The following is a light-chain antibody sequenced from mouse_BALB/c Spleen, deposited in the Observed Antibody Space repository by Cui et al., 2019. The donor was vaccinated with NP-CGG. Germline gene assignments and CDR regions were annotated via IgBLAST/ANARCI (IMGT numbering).Light chain of an antibody. CDR1: TGSVTTRNY. CDR2: GTN. CDR3: ALWYSNHWV. Sequence: QAVVTRESTLTTSPGETVTITCRSSTGSVTTRNYANWVQEKPDHLFTGLIGGTNNRAPGVPARFSGSLIGDKAALTITGAQTEDEAIYFCALWYSNHWVFGGGTKLTVL. J-gene: IGLJ1*01. V-gene: IGLV1*01.